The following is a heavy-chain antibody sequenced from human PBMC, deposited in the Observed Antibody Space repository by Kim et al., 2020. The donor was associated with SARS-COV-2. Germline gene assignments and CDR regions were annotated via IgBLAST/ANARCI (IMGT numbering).Heavy chain of an antibody. CDR2: IKSKTDGGTT. CDR3: TTLGGWYRGRSYI. V-gene: IGHV3-15*01. Sequence: GGSLRLSCAASGFTFSNAWMSWVRQAPGKGLEWVGRIKSKTDGGTTDYAAPVKGRFTISRDDSKNTLYLQMNSLKTEDTAVYYCTTLGGWYRGRSYIWGQGTMVTVSS. CDR1: GFTFSNAW. J-gene: IGHJ3*02. D-gene: IGHD3-10*01.